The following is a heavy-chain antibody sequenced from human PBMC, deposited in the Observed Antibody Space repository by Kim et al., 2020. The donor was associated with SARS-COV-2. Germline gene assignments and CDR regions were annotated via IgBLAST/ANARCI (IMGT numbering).Heavy chain of an antibody. Sequence: GGSLRLSCAASGFPFSDSDIHWVRQASGNGLEWVGRIRSKAHNYATAYAASVTGRFTISRDDSKNMAYLQLHSLKSEDTAVYYCFRRQGVDTTVFGSYW. J-gene: IGHJ2*01. CDR1: GFPFSDSD. CDR3: FRRQGVDTTVFGSYW. CDR2: IRSKAHNYAT. D-gene: IGHD5-18*01. V-gene: IGHV3-73*01.